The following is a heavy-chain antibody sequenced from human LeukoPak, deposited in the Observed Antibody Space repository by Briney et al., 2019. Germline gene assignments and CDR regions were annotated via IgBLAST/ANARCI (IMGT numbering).Heavy chain of an antibody. CDR3: ARTRKYYYDSSGYLDAFDI. Sequence: SETLSLTCTVSGGSISSYYWSWIRQPPGKGLEWIGYIYYSGSTNYNPSLKSRVTISVDTSKNQFSLKLSSVTAADTAVYYCARTRKYYYDSSGYLDAFDIWRQGTMVTVSS. CDR1: GGSISSYY. V-gene: IGHV4-59*01. J-gene: IGHJ3*02. CDR2: IYYSGST. D-gene: IGHD3-22*01.